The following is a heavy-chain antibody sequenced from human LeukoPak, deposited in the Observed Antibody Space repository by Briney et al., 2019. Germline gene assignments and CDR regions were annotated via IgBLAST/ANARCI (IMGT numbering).Heavy chain of an antibody. CDR1: GYSISSGYY. D-gene: IGHD2-2*01. CDR3: ARDSPEGYY. CDR2: IYHSGST. V-gene: IGHV4-38-2*02. J-gene: IGHJ4*02. Sequence: SETLSLTCTVSGYSISSGYYWGWIRQPPGKGLEWIGSIYHSGSTYYNPSLKSRVTISVDTSKNQFSLKLSSVTAADTAVYYYARDSPEGYYWGQGTLVTVSS.